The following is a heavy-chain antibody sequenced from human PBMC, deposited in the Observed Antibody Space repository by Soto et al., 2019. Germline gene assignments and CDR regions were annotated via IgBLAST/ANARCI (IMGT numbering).Heavy chain of an antibody. J-gene: IGHJ6*02. CDR2: INAGNGNT. V-gene: IGHV1-3*01. CDR1: GYTFTSYA. CDR3: ARDHWAGYCSSTSCDRLRNYYYGMDV. D-gene: IGHD2-2*02. Sequence: ASVKVSCKASGYTFTSYAMHWVRQAPGQRLEWMGWINAGNGNTKYSQKFQGRVTITRDTSASTAYMELSSLRSEDTAVYYCARDHWAGYCSSTSCDRLRNYYYGMDVWGQGTTVTVSS.